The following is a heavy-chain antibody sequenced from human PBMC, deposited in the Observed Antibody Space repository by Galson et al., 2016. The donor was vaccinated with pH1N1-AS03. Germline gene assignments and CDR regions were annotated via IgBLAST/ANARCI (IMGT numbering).Heavy chain of an antibody. V-gene: IGHV5-51*01. CDR3: ARQQDGRGSGLEWLFWYGMDV. Sequence: QSGAEVKKPGESLKISCKVSGYTFSNHWIGWVRQMPGKGLEWMGIIYPADSSTTYRPSFQGQVTISADQSISTAYLQWSSLRASDTAMYFCARQQDGRGSGLEWLFWYGMDVWGQGTTVIVSS. D-gene: IGHD3-3*01. J-gene: IGHJ6*02. CDR2: IYPADSST. CDR1: GYTFSNHW.